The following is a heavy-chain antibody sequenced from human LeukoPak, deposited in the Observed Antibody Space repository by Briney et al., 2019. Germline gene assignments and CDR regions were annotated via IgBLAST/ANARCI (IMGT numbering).Heavy chain of an antibody. CDR2: IYSGGST. V-gene: IGHV3-53*01. CDR1: GFTVSSNY. CDR3: ARVGVAGPFDY. J-gene: IGHJ4*02. D-gene: IGHD3-3*01. Sequence: GGSLRLSCAASGFTVSSNYMSWVRQAPGKGLEWVSVIYSGGSTYYADSVKGRFTISRDNSKNTLYLQMNSLRAEDTVVYYCARVGVAGPFDYWGQGTLVTVSS.